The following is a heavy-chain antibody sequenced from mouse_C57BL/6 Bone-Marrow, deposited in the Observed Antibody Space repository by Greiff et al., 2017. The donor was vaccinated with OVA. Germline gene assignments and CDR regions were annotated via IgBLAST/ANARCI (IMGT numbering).Heavy chain of an antibody. D-gene: IGHD1-1*01. CDR1: GFTFSSYA. CDR2: ISDGGSYT. Sequence: DVKLVESGGGLVKPGGSLKLSCAASGFTFSSYAMSWVRQTPEKRLEWVATISDGGSYTYYPDNVKGRFTISRDNAKNNLYLQMSHLKSEDTAMYYCASPYGSSFYWYFNVWGTGTTVTVSS. J-gene: IGHJ1*03. CDR3: ASPYGSSFYWYFNV. V-gene: IGHV5-4*03.